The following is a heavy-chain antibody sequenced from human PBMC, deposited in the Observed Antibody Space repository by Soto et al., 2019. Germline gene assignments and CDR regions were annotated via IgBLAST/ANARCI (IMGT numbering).Heavy chain of an antibody. Sequence: QLQLQESGPGLVKPSETLSLTCTVSGGSISSSSYYWGWIRQPPGKGLEWIGSIYYSGSTYYNPSLKSRVTISVDTSKNQFSLKLSSVTAADTAVYYCARRAVTRKRWSGNDAFDIWGQGTMVTVSS. V-gene: IGHV4-39*01. CDR1: GGSISSSSYY. D-gene: IGHD4-17*01. J-gene: IGHJ3*02. CDR3: ARRAVTRKRWSGNDAFDI. CDR2: IYYSGST.